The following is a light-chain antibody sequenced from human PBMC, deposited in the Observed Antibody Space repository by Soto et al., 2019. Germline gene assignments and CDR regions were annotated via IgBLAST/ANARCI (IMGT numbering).Light chain of an antibody. CDR3: CSYAGSYSYD. CDR2: DVS. J-gene: IGLJ1*01. V-gene: IGLV2-11*01. CDR1: NSDVGGYKY. Sequence: QSALTQPRSVSGSPGQSVTISCTGTNSDVGGYKYVSWYQQYPGKAPKLMIYDVSKRPSGVPDRFSGSKSVNTASLTISGLQAEDEADYFCCSYAGSYSYDFGTGTKVTVL.